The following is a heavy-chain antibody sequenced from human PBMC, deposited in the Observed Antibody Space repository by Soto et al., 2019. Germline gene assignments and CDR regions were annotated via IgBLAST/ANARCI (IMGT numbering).Heavy chain of an antibody. CDR2: IIPILGIA. CDR1: GGTFSSYT. CDR3: ARDATLNWFDP. V-gene: IGHV1-69*08. J-gene: IGHJ5*02. Sequence: QVQLVQSGAEVKKPGSSVKVSCKASGGTFSSYTISWVRQAPGQGLEWMGRIIPILGIANYAQKFQGRVTITADKSTSTAYMELSSLRSEATAVYYCARDATLNWFDPWGQGTLVTVSS.